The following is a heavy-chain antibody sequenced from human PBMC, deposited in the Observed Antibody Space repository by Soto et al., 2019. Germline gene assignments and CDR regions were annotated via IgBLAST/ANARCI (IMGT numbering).Heavy chain of an antibody. CDR2: IYYSGST. Sequence: SQCRSLASTVSGGSISNTSSYWGWVRQPRGKGLEWIGSIYYSGSTYYNPSLKSRVTISVDTSKNQFSLKLSSVTAADTAVYYCARRFPRSSPEYYNYYYGMNVWGQGTTVTVSS. D-gene: IGHD6-6*01. CDR1: GGSISNTSSY. V-gene: IGHV4-39*01. CDR3: ARRFPRSSPEYYNYYYGMNV. J-gene: IGHJ6*02.